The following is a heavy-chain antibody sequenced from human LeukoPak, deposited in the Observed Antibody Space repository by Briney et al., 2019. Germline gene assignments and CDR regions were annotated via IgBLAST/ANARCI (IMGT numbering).Heavy chain of an antibody. J-gene: IGHJ6*03. V-gene: IGHV4-61*02. CDR1: GYSISSAYY. D-gene: IGHD2-15*01. Sequence: PSETLSLTCSVSGYSISSAYYWGWIRQPAGKGQEWIGRIYTSGSTNYNPSLKSRVTISVDTSKNQFSLKLSSVTAADTAVYYCASSSGGYYYYMDIWGKGTTVTISS. CDR3: ASSSGGYYYYMDI. CDR2: IYTSGST.